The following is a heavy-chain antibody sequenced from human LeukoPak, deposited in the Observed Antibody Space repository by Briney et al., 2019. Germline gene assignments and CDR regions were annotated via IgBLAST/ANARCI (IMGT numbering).Heavy chain of an antibody. V-gene: IGHV4-59*01. J-gene: IGHJ6*03. CDR3: ARVGYNYGDYYYYMDV. CDR2: IYYSGST. Sequence: SETLSLTCTVSGGSISGYYWSWIRQPPGKGLEWIGYIYYSGSTNYNPSLKSRVTISVDTSKNQFSLKLSSVTAADTAVYYCARVGYNYGDYYYYMDVWGKGTTVTVSS. D-gene: IGHD5-18*01. CDR1: GGSISGYY.